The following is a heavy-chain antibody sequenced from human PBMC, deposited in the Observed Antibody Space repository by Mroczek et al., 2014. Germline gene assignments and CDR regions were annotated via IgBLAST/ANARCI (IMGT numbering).Heavy chain of an antibody. J-gene: IGHJ4*02. CDR1: GFTFSSYG. D-gene: IGHD5-18*01. Sequence: QVQLVQSGGGVVQPGRSLRLSCAASGFTFSSYGMHWVRQAPGKGLEWVAVISYDGSNKYYADSVKGRFTISRDNSKNTLYLQMNSLRAEDTAVYYCAKTWIQLWLRIDYWGQGTLVTVSS. V-gene: IGHV3-30*18. CDR2: ISYDGSNK. CDR3: AKTWIQLWLRIDY.